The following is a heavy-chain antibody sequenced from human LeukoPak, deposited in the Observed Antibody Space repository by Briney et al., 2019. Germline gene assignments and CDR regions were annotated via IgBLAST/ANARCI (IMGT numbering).Heavy chain of an antibody. Sequence: ASVKVSCKASGYTFTSYYMHWVRQAPGQGLEWMGIINPSGGSTSYAQKFQGRVTMTRDMSTSTVYMELSSLRSEDTAIYYCARIRDGYNDAYDIWGQGTVVTVPS. D-gene: IGHD5-24*01. J-gene: IGHJ3*02. CDR2: INPSGGST. CDR1: GYTFTSYY. CDR3: ARIRDGYNDAYDI. V-gene: IGHV1-46*01.